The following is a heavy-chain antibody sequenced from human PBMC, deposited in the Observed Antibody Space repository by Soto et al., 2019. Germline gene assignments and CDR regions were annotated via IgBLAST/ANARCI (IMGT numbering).Heavy chain of an antibody. CDR2: INHSGST. CDR3: ARELRSGYDAVEGYFDP. J-gene: IGHJ5*02. Sequence: PSETLSLTCAVYGGSFSGYYWSWIRQPPGKGLEWIGYINHSGSTNYNPSLKSRVTISVDTSKKQFSLKLNSVTAADTAMYYCARELRSGYDAVEGYFDPWGQGTLVTVSS. CDR1: GGSFSGYY. V-gene: IGHV4-34*01. D-gene: IGHD5-12*01.